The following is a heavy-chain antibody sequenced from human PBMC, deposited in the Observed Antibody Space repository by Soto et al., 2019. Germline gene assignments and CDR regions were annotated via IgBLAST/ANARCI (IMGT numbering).Heavy chain of an antibody. CDR3: ARGGYSSSWWFDP. J-gene: IGHJ5*02. D-gene: IGHD6-13*01. CDR2: ISYDGSNK. Sequence: QVQLVESGGGVVQPGRSLRLSCAASGFTFSSYAMHWVRQAPGKGLEWVAVISYDGSNKYYADSVKGRFTISRDKSKNTLYLQMNSLRAEDTAVYYCARGGYSSSWWFDPWGKGTLVTVSS. CDR1: GFTFSSYA. V-gene: IGHV3-30-3*01.